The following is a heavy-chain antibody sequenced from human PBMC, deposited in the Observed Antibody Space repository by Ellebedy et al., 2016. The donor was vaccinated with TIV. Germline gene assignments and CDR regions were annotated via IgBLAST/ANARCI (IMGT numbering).Heavy chain of an antibody. CDR2: IIPIFGTA. CDR3: ARASSSWYSFDY. J-gene: IGHJ4*02. Sequence: AASVKVSCKASGGTFSSYAISWVRQAPGQGLEWMGGIIPIFGTANYAQKFQGRVTITADESTSTAYMELSSLRSEDTAVYYCARASSSWYSFDYWGQGTLVTVSS. CDR1: GGTFSSYA. D-gene: IGHD6-13*01. V-gene: IGHV1-69*13.